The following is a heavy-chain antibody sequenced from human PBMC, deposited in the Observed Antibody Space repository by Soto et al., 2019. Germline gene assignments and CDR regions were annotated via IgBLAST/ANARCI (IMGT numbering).Heavy chain of an antibody. V-gene: IGHV4-61*01. Sequence: SETLSLTCTVSGGSVSSGSYYWSWIRQPPGKGLEWIGYIYYSGSTNYNPSLKSRVTISVDTSKNQFSLKLSSVTAADTAVYYCAAQLWTYYYYGMDVWGKGHTVTVSS. CDR1: GGSVSSGSYY. CDR2: IYYSGST. D-gene: IGHD5-18*01. J-gene: IGHJ6*04. CDR3: AAQLWTYYYYGMDV.